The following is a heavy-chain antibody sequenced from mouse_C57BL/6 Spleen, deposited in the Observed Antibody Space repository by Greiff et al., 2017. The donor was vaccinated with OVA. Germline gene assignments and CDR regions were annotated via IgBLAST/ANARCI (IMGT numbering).Heavy chain of an antibody. CDR3: GRMRNYDYDGFAY. Sequence: QVHLQQSGAELMKPGASVKLSCKATGYTFTGYWIDWVQQRPGHGLEWIGEILPGSGSTKYNEKFKGKATFTADKSSNTAYMQLSSLTTEDSAICYCGRMRNYDYDGFAYWGQGTLVTVSA. V-gene: IGHV1-9*01. CDR1: GYTFTGYW. J-gene: IGHJ3*01. CDR2: ILPGSGST. D-gene: IGHD2-4*01.